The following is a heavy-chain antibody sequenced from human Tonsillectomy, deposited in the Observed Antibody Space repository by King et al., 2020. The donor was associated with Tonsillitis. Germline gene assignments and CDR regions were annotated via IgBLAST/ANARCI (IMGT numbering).Heavy chain of an antibody. Sequence: VQLVESGAEVKKPGASVKVSCTASGYTFTSSDINWVRQATGQGLEWMGWMNPNSGNTGYAQKFQGRVTMTRNTSISTAYMELSSLRSEDTAVYYCARIHGSSARYDAFEIWGQGTMVTVSS. CDR1: GYTFTSSD. D-gene: IGHD6-6*01. CDR2: MNPNSGNT. V-gene: IGHV1-8*01. CDR3: ARIHGSSARYDAFEI. J-gene: IGHJ3*02.